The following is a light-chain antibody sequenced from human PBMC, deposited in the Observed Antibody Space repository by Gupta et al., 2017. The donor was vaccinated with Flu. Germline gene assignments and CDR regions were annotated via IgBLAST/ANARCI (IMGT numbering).Light chain of an antibody. Sequence: EIVLTQSPGTLSLSPGERATLSCRASQSVSSSYLAWYQQKPGQAPRLLIYGASSRATGIKDRFSGSGSGTDCTLTISRLEPEDFAVYDCQLRTFGQGTKVEIK. V-gene: IGKV3-20*01. J-gene: IGKJ1*01. CDR1: QSVSSSY. CDR2: GAS. CDR3: QLRT.